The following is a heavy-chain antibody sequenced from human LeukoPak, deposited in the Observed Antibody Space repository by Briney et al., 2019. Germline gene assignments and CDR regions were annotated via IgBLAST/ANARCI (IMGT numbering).Heavy chain of an antibody. CDR3: AKDLVVVTAIPSDELDY. Sequence: PGRSLRLSCAASGFTFSSYGMHWVRQAPGKGLEWVAVISYDGSNKYYADSVKGRFTISRDNSKNTLYLQMNSLRAEDTAVYYCAKDLVVVTAIPSDELDYWGQGTLVTVSS. J-gene: IGHJ4*02. CDR2: ISYDGSNK. V-gene: IGHV3-30*18. CDR1: GFTFSSYG. D-gene: IGHD2-21*02.